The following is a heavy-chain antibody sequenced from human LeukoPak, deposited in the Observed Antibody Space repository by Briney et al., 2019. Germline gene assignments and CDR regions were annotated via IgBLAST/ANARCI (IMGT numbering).Heavy chain of an antibody. CDR3: AKDLLNQWELLAWVS. CDR2: ITGRGGNT. V-gene: IGHV3-23*01. D-gene: IGHD1-26*01. Sequence: TGGSLRLSCAAAGFTFSSYAMTWVRQAPGKGLEWGSVITGRGGNTFYADSVKGRFTISRDNSKNTLYLQMNSLRGEDTAIYYCAKDLLNQWELLAWVSWGQGTLVTVSS. CDR1: GFTFSSYA. J-gene: IGHJ5*02.